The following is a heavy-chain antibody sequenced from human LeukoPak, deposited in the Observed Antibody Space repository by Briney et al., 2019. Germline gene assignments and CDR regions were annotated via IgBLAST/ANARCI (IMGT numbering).Heavy chain of an antibody. D-gene: IGHD1-26*01. V-gene: IGHV3-23*01. Sequence: GGSLRLSCAASGVMFSSHGMSWVRQAPGKGLEWVSSISDTGSGTCYADSVRGRFTMSRDNSKNTLYLQMNSLRAEDTAVYYCAKNLLGSESFSWYFDLWGRGTLVTVSS. CDR3: AKNLLGSESFSWYFDL. CDR1: GVMFSSHG. J-gene: IGHJ2*01. CDR2: ISDTGSGT.